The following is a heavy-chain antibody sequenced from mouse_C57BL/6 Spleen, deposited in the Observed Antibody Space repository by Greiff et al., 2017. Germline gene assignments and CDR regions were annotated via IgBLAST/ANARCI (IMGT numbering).Heavy chain of an antibody. J-gene: IGHJ3*01. Sequence: VKLQQPGTELVKPGASVKLSCKASGYTFTSYWMHWVKQRPGQGLEWIGNINPSNGGTNYNEKFKSKATLTVDKSSSTAYMQLSSLTSEDSAVYYCARERVLLRQGFAYWGQGTLVTVSA. CDR3: ARERVLLRQGFAY. V-gene: IGHV1-53*01. CDR1: GYTFTSYW. CDR2: INPSNGGT. D-gene: IGHD1-1*01.